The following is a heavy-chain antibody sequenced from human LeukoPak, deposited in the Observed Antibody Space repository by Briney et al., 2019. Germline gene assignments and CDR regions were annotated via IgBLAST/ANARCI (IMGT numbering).Heavy chain of an antibody. CDR3: ARAPTSVSNPYYFDN. V-gene: IGHV5-51*01. CDR1: GYSFATYW. CDR2: IYPGDSDT. Sequence: GESLKISCKGSGYSFATYWIGWVRQVPGQGLEWMGIIYPGDSDTRYSPSFQGQVTISAAGSISTAYLQWSSLKASDTAVYYCARAPTSVSNPYYFDNWGQGTLVTVSS. J-gene: IGHJ4*02.